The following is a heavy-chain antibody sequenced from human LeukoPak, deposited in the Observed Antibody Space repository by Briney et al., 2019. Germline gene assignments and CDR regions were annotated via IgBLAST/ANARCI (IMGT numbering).Heavy chain of an antibody. CDR2: IYHSGST. Sequence: ASETLSLTCAVSGGSISSSNWWSWVRQPPGKGLEWIGEIYHSGSTNYNPSLKSRVTISVGKSKNQFSLKLSSVTAADTAVYYCASYGSGSYYYGMDVWGKGTTVTVSS. V-gene: IGHV4-4*02. CDR3: ASYGSGSYYYGMDV. D-gene: IGHD3-10*01. CDR1: GGSISSSNW. J-gene: IGHJ6*04.